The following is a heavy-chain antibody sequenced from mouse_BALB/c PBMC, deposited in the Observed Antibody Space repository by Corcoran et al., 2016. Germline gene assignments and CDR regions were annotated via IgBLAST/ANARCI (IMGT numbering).Heavy chain of an antibody. CDR2: INPYNDGT. CDR1: GYTFTSYV. CDR3: AREGRRGYFDV. J-gene: IGHJ1*01. Sequence: EVQLQQSGPELVKPGASVKMSCKASGYTFTSYVMHWGKQKPGQGLEWIGYINPYNDGTKSNEKFNGKATLTADKSSSTAYMELSSLTSEDSVVYYCAREGRRGYFDVGGAGTTVSVSS. V-gene: IGHV1S136*01.